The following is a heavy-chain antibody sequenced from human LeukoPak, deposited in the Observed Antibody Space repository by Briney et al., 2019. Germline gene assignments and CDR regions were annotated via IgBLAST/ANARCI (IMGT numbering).Heavy chain of an antibody. V-gene: IGHV3-21*01. D-gene: IGHD6-13*01. Sequence: GGSLRLSSAASGFTFSSYSTNWVRQAPGKGLEWVSSISSSSSYIYDADSVKGRFTISRDNAKNSLYLQMDSLRAEDTAVYYCARSYDRYSSSWYPSFYWGQGTLVTVSS. J-gene: IGHJ4*02. CDR2: ISSSSSYI. CDR3: ARSYDRYSSSWYPSFY. CDR1: GFTFSSYS.